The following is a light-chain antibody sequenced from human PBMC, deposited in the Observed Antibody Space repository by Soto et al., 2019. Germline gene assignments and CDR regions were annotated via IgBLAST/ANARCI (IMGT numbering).Light chain of an antibody. J-gene: IGLJ1*01. V-gene: IGLV2-14*01. Sequence: QSVLAQAPSASASPGQSITISCTGNVSDVCAYNYVSWYQQHPGKAPTLIISEVSNRPSGLSNRFSGYKSGNTASLTISGLQAQAEADYYCSSYAGSNLGIFGTGTKVTV. CDR1: VSDVCAYNY. CDR2: EVS. CDR3: SSYAGSNLGI.